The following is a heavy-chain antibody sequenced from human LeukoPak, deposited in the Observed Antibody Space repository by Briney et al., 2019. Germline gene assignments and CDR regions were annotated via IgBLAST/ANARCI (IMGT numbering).Heavy chain of an antibody. Sequence: RPGGSLRLSCAASGFTFSSYEMNWVRQAPGKGLEWVSYISSSGSSICYADSVKGRFTISRDNAKNSLYLQMNRLRAEDTAVYYCARKYCSSTSCLFDCWGQGTLVTVSS. D-gene: IGHD2-2*01. CDR1: GFTFSSYE. CDR2: ISSSGSSI. V-gene: IGHV3-48*03. J-gene: IGHJ4*02. CDR3: ARKYCSSTSCLFDC.